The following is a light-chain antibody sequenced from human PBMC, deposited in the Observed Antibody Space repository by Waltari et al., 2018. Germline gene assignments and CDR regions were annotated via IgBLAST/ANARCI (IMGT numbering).Light chain of an antibody. CDR1: SSNIGNYF. Sequence: QSVLTQPPSASAAPGQKVTISCPGSSSNIGNYFVSWYHQLPGTTPKLLIYDNYKRPSGIPDRFSASKSGTSATLDITGLQIRDEADYYCATWDNSLTAVVFGGGTKLTVL. J-gene: IGLJ2*01. CDR2: DNY. V-gene: IGLV1-51*01. CDR3: ATWDNSLTAVV.